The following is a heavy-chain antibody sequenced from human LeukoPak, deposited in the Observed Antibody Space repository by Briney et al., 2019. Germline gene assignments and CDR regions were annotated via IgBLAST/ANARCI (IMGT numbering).Heavy chain of an antibody. Sequence: GTSLRLSCAASGFTFRSHGMHWVRQAPGKGLEWVAFIWHDGSNKYYTDSVKGRFTISRDNSKNTLYLQMNSLRAEDTAVYYCAGDRATSYFDYWGQGALVTISS. V-gene: IGHV3-33*01. J-gene: IGHJ4*02. CDR3: AGDRATSYFDY. CDR1: GFTFRSHG. D-gene: IGHD1-26*01. CDR2: IWHDGSNK.